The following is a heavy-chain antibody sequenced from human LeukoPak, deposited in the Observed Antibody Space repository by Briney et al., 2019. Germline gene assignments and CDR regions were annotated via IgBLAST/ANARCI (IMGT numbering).Heavy chain of an antibody. J-gene: IGHJ4*02. Sequence: SETLSLTCTVSGGSISSYFWSWIRQPPGKELEWIGYIYASGSTSYNPSLKSRVIISVDTSKNQFSLKLTSVTAADTAVYYCARGGSRVFDFWGQGTLVTVSS. CDR3: ARGGSRVFDF. D-gene: IGHD2-2*01. CDR2: IYASGST. CDR1: GGSISSYF. V-gene: IGHV4-4*09.